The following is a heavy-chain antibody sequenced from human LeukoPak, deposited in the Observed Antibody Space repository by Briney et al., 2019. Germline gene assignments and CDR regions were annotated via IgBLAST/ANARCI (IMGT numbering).Heavy chain of an antibody. Sequence: GGSLRLSCAASGFTFSSYGMHWVRQAPGKGLEWVAFISYDGSNKYYADSVKGRFTISRDNSKNTLYLQMNSLRAEDTAVYYCAKHRSDYVWGSYRNDAFDIWGQGTMVTVSS. J-gene: IGHJ3*02. V-gene: IGHV3-30*18. D-gene: IGHD3-16*02. CDR1: GFTFSSYG. CDR3: AKHRSDYVWGSYRNDAFDI. CDR2: ISYDGSNK.